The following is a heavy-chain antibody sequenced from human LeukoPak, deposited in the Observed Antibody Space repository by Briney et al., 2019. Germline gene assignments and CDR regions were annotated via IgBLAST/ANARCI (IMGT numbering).Heavy chain of an antibody. J-gene: IGHJ4*02. Sequence: PSETLSLTCTVSGGSISSSSYYWGWIRQPPGKGLEWIGSIYYSGSTYYNPSLKSRVTISVDTSKNQFSLKLSSVTAADTAVYYCARSGRITMVRGVIYYFDYWGQGTLVTVSS. CDR2: IYYSGST. V-gene: IGHV4-39*01. CDR3: ARSGRITMVRGVIYYFDY. CDR1: GGSISSSSYY. D-gene: IGHD3-10*01.